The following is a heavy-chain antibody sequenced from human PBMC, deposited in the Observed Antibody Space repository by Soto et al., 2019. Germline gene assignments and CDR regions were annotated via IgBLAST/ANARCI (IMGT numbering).Heavy chain of an antibody. Sequence: PSETLSLTCAVSGDSVTNYYWSWIRQPPGKELEWLAYIYNSGSTSYNPSLMSRVTISVDTSKNQFSLKLSSVTAADTAVYYCGSVPGSWGQGTVVPVSS. D-gene: IGHD6-19*01. CDR1: GDSVTNYY. J-gene: IGHJ5*02. CDR3: GSVPGS. V-gene: IGHV4-59*08. CDR2: IYNSGST.